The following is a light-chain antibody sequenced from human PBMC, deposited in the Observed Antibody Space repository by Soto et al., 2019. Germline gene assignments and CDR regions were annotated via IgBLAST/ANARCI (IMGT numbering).Light chain of an antibody. J-gene: IGKJ1*01. V-gene: IGKV1-5*03. CDR1: QSISSW. CDR3: QQYNSYSGT. Sequence: DIQMTQSPSTLSASVGDRVTIXXRASQSISSWLAWYQQKPGKAPKXLIYKASSLESGVPSRFSGSGSGTEFTLTISSLQPDDFATYYCQQYNSYSGTFGQGTKVDIK. CDR2: KAS.